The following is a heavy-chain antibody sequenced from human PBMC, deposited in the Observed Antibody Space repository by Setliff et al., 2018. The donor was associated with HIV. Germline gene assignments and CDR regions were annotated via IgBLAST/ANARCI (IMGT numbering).Heavy chain of an antibody. D-gene: IGHD4-17*01. CDR2: IKHSGNI. V-gene: IGHV4-38-2*01. CDR3: GTVTTGHWYFDL. J-gene: IGHJ2*01. Sequence: NPSETLSLTCAVSGYSISSNYYWGWIRQSPGEGLEWIGSIKHSGNIYYNSSLKSRISVSRDTSKNQFFLKLSSVTAADTAVYYCGTVTTGHWYFDLWGRGTLVTVSS. CDR1: GYSISSNYY.